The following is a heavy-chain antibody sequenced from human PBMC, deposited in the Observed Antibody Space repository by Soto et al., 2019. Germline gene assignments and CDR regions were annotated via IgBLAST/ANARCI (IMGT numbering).Heavy chain of an antibody. Sequence: QVQLVQSGAEVKKPGSSVKVSCKASGGTFSSYAISWVRQAPGQGLEWMGGIIPIFGTANYAQKFQGRVTITADESTSTAYMELSSLTSEDTAVYYCASAWGSYSSSPNWFDPWGQGTLVTVSS. D-gene: IGHD6-13*01. CDR3: ASAWGSYSSSPNWFDP. J-gene: IGHJ5*02. CDR2: IIPIFGTA. V-gene: IGHV1-69*12. CDR1: GGTFSSYA.